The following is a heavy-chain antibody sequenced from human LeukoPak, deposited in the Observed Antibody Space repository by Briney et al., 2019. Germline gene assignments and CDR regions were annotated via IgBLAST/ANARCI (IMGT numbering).Heavy chain of an antibody. V-gene: IGHV3-23*01. Sequence: PGGSLRLSCAASGFTFSSYAMSWVRQAPGKGLEWVSAISGSGGSTYYADSVKGRFTISRDNSKNTLYLQMNSLRAEDTAVYYCAKDLRYGSGSYSTDPPKYYYYMDVWGKGTTVTVSS. CDR3: AKDLRYGSGSYSTDPPKYYYYMDV. J-gene: IGHJ6*03. CDR1: GFTFSSYA. CDR2: ISGSGGST. D-gene: IGHD3-10*01.